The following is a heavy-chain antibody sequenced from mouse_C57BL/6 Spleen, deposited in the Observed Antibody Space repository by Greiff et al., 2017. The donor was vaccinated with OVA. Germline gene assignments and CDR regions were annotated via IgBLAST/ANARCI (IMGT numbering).Heavy chain of an antibody. CDR2: IYPGSGST. D-gene: IGHD2-4*01. J-gene: IGHJ2*01. Sequence: QVHVKQPGAELVKPGASVKMSCKASGYTFTSYWITWVKQRPGQGLEWIGDIYPGSGSTNYNEKFKSKATLTVDTSSSTAYMQLSSLTSEDSAVYYCVRGLRRDYFDYWGQGTTLTVSS. CDR3: VRGLRRDYFDY. CDR1: GYTFTSYW. V-gene: IGHV1-55*01.